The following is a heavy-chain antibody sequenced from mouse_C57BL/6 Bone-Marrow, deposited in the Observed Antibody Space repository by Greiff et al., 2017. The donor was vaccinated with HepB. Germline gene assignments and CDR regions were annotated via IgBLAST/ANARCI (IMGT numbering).Heavy chain of an antibody. V-gene: IGHV1-19*01. CDR2: INPYNGGT. Sequence: EVQLQQSGPVLVKPGASVKMSCKASGYTFTDYYMNWVKQSHGKSLEWIGVINPYNGGTSYNQKFKGKATLTVDKSSSTAYMELNSLTSEDSAVYYCARFITTVVAPPYWGQGTLVTVSA. CDR1: GYTFTDYY. J-gene: IGHJ3*01. D-gene: IGHD1-1*01. CDR3: ARFITTVVAPPY.